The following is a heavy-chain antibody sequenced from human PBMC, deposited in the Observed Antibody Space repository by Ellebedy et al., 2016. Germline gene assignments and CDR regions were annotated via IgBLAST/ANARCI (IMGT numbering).Heavy chain of an antibody. J-gene: IGHJ6*02. CDR3: AREQIFGVVSYYYYGMDV. V-gene: IGHV3-23*01. CDR2: ISGSGGST. Sequence: GESLKISCAASGFTFSSYAMSWVRQAPGKGLEWVSAISGSGGSTYYADSVKGRFTISRDNSKNTLYLQMNSLRAEDTAVYYCAREQIFGVVSYYYYGMDVWGQGTTVTVSS. CDR1: GFTFSSYA. D-gene: IGHD3-3*01.